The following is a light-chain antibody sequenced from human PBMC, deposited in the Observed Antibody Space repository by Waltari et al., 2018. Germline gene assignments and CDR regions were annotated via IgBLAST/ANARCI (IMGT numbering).Light chain of an antibody. CDR1: SSNIGSNT. Sequence: QSVLTQPPSASGTPGQRVTISCSGGSSNIGSNTVTWYQDLPGPAPKLLIYSDEHRPPGVPGRFSGSRAGTSGYPAISGLQSEDEADYYCALWDDSLNAWIFGGGTRLTVL. CDR3: ALWDDSLNAWI. J-gene: IGLJ3*02. V-gene: IGLV1-44*01. CDR2: SDE.